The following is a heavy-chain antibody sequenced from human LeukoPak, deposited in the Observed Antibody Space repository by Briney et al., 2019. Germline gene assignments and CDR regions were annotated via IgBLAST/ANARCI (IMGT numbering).Heavy chain of an antibody. CDR2: LYCGGTT. CDR1: GFTVSSNF. Sequence: GGSLRLSCAVSGFTVSSNFLNWVRQAPGKGLEWVSVLYCGGTTFYADSVKGRFTISRDNSKNTLYLQMNSLRLDDTAVYYCASPSPGGGAAGLFDYWGQGALVTVPS. D-gene: IGHD6-13*01. J-gene: IGHJ4*02. V-gene: IGHV3-53*05. CDR3: ASPSPGGGAAGLFDY.